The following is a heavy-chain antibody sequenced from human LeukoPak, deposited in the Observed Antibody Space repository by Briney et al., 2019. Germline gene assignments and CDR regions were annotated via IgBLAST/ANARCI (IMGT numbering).Heavy chain of an antibody. J-gene: IGHJ4*02. CDR3: AKGRKTDTAILNY. Sequence: PGGSLRLACATSGFSFSNSAMSWVRQAPGKGLEWVSGISGGAGSTYYADALKGRFTISRDNSKNTLYLQMNSLRAEDTAVYYCAKGRKTDTAILNYWGQGTLVTVSS. V-gene: IGHV3-23*01. CDR1: GFSFSNSA. CDR2: ISGGAGST. D-gene: IGHD5-18*01.